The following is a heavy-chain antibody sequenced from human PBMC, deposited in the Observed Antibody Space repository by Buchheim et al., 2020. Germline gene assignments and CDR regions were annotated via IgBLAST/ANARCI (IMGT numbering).Heavy chain of an antibody. Sequence: DVQLLESGGDLVQPGGSLRLPCVASGFSFGRYGMTWVRQAPGKGLEWVSSISGSGRSTYYGESVKGRFTISRDNSKNTLYLQMSSLRVEDTAAYHCARDRYCTSTSCLPFPVVWGQGTT. CDR1: GFSFGRYG. CDR3: ARDRYCTSTSCLPFPVV. V-gene: IGHV3-23*01. D-gene: IGHD2-2*01. J-gene: IGHJ6*02. CDR2: ISGSGRST.